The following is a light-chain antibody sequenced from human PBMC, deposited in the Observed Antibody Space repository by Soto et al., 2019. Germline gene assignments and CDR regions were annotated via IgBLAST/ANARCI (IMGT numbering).Light chain of an antibody. CDR2: AAS. Sequence: DTQMTQSPSSLSASIGDRVTITCRASQDIKTYVAWYQQKPGKPPSLLIYAASTLQSGVPSRFSGSGSGADFTLTISSLQTEDVATYYCQKYNSAPWAFAQGTKVEIK. J-gene: IGKJ1*01. CDR1: QDIKTY. CDR3: QKYNSAPWA. V-gene: IGKV1-27*01.